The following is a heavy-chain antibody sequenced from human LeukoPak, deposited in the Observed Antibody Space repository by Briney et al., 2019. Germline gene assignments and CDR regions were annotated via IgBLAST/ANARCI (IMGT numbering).Heavy chain of an antibody. CDR2: INHSGST. Sequence: SETLSLTCAVYGGSFSGYCWSWIRQPPGKGLEWIGEINHSGSTNYNPSLKSRVTISVDTSKNQFSLKLSSVTAADTAVYYCARNGYYGSRSYYNEKGWFDPWGQGTLVTVSS. CDR1: GGSFSGYC. J-gene: IGHJ5*02. D-gene: IGHD3-10*01. CDR3: ARNGYYGSRSYYNEKGWFDP. V-gene: IGHV4-34*01.